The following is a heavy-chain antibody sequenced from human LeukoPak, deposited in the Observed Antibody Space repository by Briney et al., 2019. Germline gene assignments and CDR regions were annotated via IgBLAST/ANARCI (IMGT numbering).Heavy chain of an antibody. Sequence: KPSETLSLTCTVSGGSISSSSYYWGWIRQSPGKGLEWIANIFYSGSTYYNPSLKSRVTISVDTSKNQFSLELSSVTAADTAVYYCASQYSSGRYRFDYWGQGTLVTVSS. D-gene: IGHD6-19*01. CDR1: GGSISSSSYY. J-gene: IGHJ4*02. CDR2: IFYSGST. V-gene: IGHV4-39*01. CDR3: ASQYSSGRYRFDY.